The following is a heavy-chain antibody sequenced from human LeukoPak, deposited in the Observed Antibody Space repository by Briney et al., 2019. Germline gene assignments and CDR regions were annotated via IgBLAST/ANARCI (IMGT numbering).Heavy chain of an antibody. CDR3: AKDAHRGGIMITFGGVIAATPYYFDY. V-gene: IGHV3-53*01. D-gene: IGHD3-16*02. Sequence: PGGSLRLSCAASGFTVSSNYMSWVRQAPGKGLEWVSVIYSGGSTYYADSVKSRLTISRDNSKSTLYIQMNSLRAEDTAVYYCAKDAHRGGIMITFGGVIAATPYYFDYWGQGTLVTVSS. J-gene: IGHJ4*02. CDR2: IYSGGST. CDR1: GFTVSSNY.